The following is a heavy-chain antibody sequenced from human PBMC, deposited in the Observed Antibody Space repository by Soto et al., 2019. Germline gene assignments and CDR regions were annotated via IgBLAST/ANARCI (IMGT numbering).Heavy chain of an antibody. Sequence: SETLSLTCTVSGGSISSGGYYWSWIRQHPGKGLEWIGYIYYSGSTYYNPSLKSRVTISVDTSKNQFSLKLSSVTAADTAVYYCARDSRGYNYGPFDYWGQGTLVTVSS. CDR1: GGSISSGGYY. CDR2: IYYSGST. V-gene: IGHV4-31*03. D-gene: IGHD5-18*01. CDR3: ARDSRGYNYGPFDY. J-gene: IGHJ4*02.